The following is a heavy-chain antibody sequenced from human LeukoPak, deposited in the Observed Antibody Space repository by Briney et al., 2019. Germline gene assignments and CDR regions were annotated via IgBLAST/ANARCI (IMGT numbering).Heavy chain of an antibody. V-gene: IGHV1-2*02. D-gene: IGHD3-22*01. CDR2: INPNSGGT. J-gene: IGHJ3*02. CDR1: GYTFTGYY. CDR3: AREGDTYYYDSSDGAFDI. Sequence: GASVKVSCKASGYTFTGYYMHWVRQAPGQGLEWMGWINPNSGGTNYAQKLQGRVTMTTDTSTSTAYMELRSLRSDDTAVYYCAREGDTYYYDSSDGAFDIWGQGTMVTVSS.